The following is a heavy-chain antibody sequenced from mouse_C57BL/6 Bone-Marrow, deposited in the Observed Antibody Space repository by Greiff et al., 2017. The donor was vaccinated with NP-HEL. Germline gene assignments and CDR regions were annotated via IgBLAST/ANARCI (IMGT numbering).Heavy chain of an antibody. J-gene: IGHJ2*01. CDR3: ARKIEGRLYYVDY. V-gene: IGHV1-64*01. CDR2: IHPNSGST. D-gene: IGHD1-1*02. CDR1: GYTFTSYW. Sequence: QVQLQQPGAELVKPGASVKLSCKASGYTFTSYWMHWVKQRPGQGLEWIGMIHPNSGSTNYNEKFKSKATLTVDKSSSTAYMQLSSLTSEDSAVYYCARKIEGRLYYVDYWGQGTTLTVSS.